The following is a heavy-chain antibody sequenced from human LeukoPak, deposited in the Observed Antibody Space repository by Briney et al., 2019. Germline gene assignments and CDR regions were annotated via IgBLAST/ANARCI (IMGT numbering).Heavy chain of an antibody. CDR1: GFSFSDYY. CDR3: ARGEHKATITGLDS. Sequence: PGRSLRLSCAASGFSFSDYYIHWARQAPGNGLEWVSSISSSSTYIYYADSVKGGLTISRDNAGNSVYLQMHGLRAEDTAVYFCARGEHKATITGLDSWGQGTLVTVSS. V-gene: IGHV3-21*01. J-gene: IGHJ4*02. D-gene: IGHD5-24*01. CDR2: ISSSSTYI.